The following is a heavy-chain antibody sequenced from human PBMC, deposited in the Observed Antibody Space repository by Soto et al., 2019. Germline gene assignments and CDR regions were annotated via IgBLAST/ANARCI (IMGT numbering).Heavy chain of an antibody. CDR3: VSDDFGLGLAY. V-gene: IGHV3-74*01. Sequence: EVQLVESGGGLVQPGGSLRLSCVASGFTSSSYWMHWVRRTPGQGLVWVSHTDSDGSFTTYADSVKGRFTISRDNAKSTLFLQLNSLRAEVTAVYYCVSDDFGLGLAYWGLGTLVTVSS. CDR2: TDSDGSFT. CDR1: GFTSSSYW. D-gene: IGHD1-26*01. J-gene: IGHJ4*02.